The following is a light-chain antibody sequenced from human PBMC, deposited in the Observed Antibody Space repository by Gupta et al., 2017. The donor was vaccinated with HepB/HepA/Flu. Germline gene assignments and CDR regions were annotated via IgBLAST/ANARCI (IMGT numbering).Light chain of an antibody. CDR1: SSNVVDDYD. Sequence: HSVLTQPPSVSGAPGQRVTTPSTGSSSNVVDDYDVNWYQQLPGTAPRLLIYGRRDRPSGVPDRFSASKSGTSASLAITGLQAEDDADYYCRSYDTSLGCAVFGGGTKLTVL. V-gene: IGLV1-40*01. J-gene: IGLJ3*02. CDR2: GRR. CDR3: RSYDTSLGCAV.